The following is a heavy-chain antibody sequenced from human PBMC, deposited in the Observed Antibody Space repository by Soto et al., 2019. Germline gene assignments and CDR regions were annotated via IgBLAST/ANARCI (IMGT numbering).Heavy chain of an antibody. D-gene: IGHD1-26*01. CDR2: IYPGDSDT. CDR3: ARQEGATSYYFDY. J-gene: IGHJ4*02. Sequence: GESLKISCNGSGYIFTSYWIGWVRQMPGKGLEWMGIIYPGDSDTRYSPSFQGQVTISADKSISTAYLQWSSLKASDTAMYYCARQEGATSYYFDYWGQGTLVTVSS. CDR1: GYIFTSYW. V-gene: IGHV5-51*01.